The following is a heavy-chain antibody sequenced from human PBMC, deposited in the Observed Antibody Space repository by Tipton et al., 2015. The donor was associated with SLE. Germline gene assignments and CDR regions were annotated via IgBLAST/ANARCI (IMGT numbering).Heavy chain of an antibody. V-gene: IGHV3-23*01. CDR2: ISASGGST. CDR3: VRDWYCSSSPDCFYFDY. Sequence: SLRLSCAASGFSFNTFALSWVRQAPGKGPEWVSAISASGGSTYHADSVKGRFTISRDNAKNSLYLQMNNLRAEDAAVYYCVRDWYCSSSPDCFYFDYWGQGTLVAVSS. J-gene: IGHJ4*02. D-gene: IGHD2-2*01. CDR1: GFSFNTFA.